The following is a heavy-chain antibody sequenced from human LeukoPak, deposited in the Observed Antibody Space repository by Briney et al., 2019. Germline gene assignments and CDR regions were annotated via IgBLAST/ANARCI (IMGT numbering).Heavy chain of an antibody. CDR1: GFTFSSYS. D-gene: IGHD3-10*02. CDR2: ISRSSRHI. V-gene: IGHV3-21*01. Sequence: GGSLRLSCAASGFTFSSYSMNWVRQAPGKGLEWVSSISRSSRHIYYADSVKGRFTISRDDAKNSVYLQMNSLRAEETAVYYCTTITLFHRSLDRWGQGTLVTVSS. CDR3: TTITLFHRSLDR. J-gene: IGHJ5*02.